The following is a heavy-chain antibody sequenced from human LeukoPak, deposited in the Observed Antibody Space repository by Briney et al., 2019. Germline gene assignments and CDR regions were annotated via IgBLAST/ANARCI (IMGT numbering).Heavy chain of an antibody. V-gene: IGHV3-33*06. Sequence: PGGSLRLSCAASGFTFSSYGMHWVRQAPGKGLEWVAVIWYDGSNKYYADSVKGRFTISRDNSKNTLYLQMNSLRAEETAVYYCAKGYCCGGSCYAPAGLDYWGQGTLVPVSS. D-gene: IGHD2-15*01. CDR1: GFTFSSYG. J-gene: IGHJ4*02. CDR2: IWYDGSNK. CDR3: AKGYCCGGSCYAPAGLDY.